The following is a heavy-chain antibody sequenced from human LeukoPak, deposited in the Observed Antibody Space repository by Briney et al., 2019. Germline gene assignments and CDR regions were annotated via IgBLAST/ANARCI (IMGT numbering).Heavy chain of an antibody. CDR2: IYPGDSDT. D-gene: IGHD5-18*01. J-gene: IGHJ4*02. CDR1: GYSFTSYW. CDR3: ARRGYSYGYEYYFDY. V-gene: IGHV5-51*01. Sequence: NHGESLKISCKGSGYSFTSYWIGWVRQMPGKGLEWMGIIYPGDSDTRYSPSFQGQVTTSADKSISTAYLQWSSLKASDTAMYYCARRGYSYGYEYYFDYWGQGTLVTVSS.